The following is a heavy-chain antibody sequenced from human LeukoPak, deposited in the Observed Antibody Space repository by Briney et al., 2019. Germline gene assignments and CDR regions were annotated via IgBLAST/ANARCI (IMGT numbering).Heavy chain of an antibody. CDR1: GFTVSINS. D-gene: IGHD3-3*01. CDR2: IYSGGNT. Sequence: GGSLRLSCTVSGFTVSINSMSWVRQAPGKGLEWVSFIYSGGNTHYSDSVKGRFTISRDNSKNSLYLQMNSLRAEDTALYYCAKGYDFWSGYGGYFDYWGQGTLVTVSS. CDR3: AKGYDFWSGYGGYFDY. J-gene: IGHJ4*02. V-gene: IGHV3-53*05.